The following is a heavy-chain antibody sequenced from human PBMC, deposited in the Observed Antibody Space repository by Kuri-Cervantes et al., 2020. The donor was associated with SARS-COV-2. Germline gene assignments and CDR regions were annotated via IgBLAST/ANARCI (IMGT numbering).Heavy chain of an antibody. CDR1: GFTFSSYG. J-gene: IGHJ1*01. Sequence: GESLKISCAASGFTFSSYGMHWVRQAPGKGLEWVAVIWYDGSNKYYADSVKGRFTISRDNSKNTLYLQMNSLRAEDTAVYYCARGGAEMATILRGWYFQHWGQGTRVTVSS. V-gene: IGHV3-33*01. CDR3: ARGGAEMATILRGWYFQH. CDR2: IWYDGSNK. D-gene: IGHD5-24*01.